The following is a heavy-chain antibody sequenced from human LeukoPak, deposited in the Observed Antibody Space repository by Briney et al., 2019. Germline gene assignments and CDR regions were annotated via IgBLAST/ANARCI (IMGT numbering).Heavy chain of an antibody. Sequence: PGGSLRLSCAASGFTFSSFAMHWVRQAPGKGLEWVAVISFDGRTKYYGDSVKGRFTISRDNSMNTLYLQMNSLRAEDTAVYYCASSAPSDIWGRGTMVTVSS. J-gene: IGHJ3*02. CDR3: ASSAPSDI. CDR2: ISFDGRTK. V-gene: IGHV3-30*03. CDR1: GFTFSSFA.